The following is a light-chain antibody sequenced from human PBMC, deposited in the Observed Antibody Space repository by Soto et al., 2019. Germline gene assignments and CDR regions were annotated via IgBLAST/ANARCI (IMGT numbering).Light chain of an antibody. CDR2: MNN. J-gene: IGLJ2*01. V-gene: IGLV1-47*01. CDR1: TSNIGSNY. Sequence: QSVLTQPPSASGTPGQRVTVSCSGSTSNIGSNYVYWYQQLPGTAPKLLIYMNNQRPSGVPDRFSGSKSGTSASLAISGLRSEDEADYYCAAWDDSLSGRVFGGGTKATVL. CDR3: AAWDDSLSGRV.